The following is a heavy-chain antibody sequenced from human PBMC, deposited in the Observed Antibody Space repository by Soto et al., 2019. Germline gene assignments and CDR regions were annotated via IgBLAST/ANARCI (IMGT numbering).Heavy chain of an antibody. Sequence: EVQLVESGGGLVKAGESLRVSCAASGFKFSNAWMSWVRQAPGKGLEWVGRIKSKTNGGTTDYAAPVKGRFSISRDNSKNTLHLQMNSLKPEHQAVYYCTPGDPIHTPWGQGTLVTVSS. CDR1: GFKFSNAW. CDR3: TPGDPIHTP. CDR2: IKSKTNGGTT. J-gene: IGHJ4*01. V-gene: IGHV3-15*01.